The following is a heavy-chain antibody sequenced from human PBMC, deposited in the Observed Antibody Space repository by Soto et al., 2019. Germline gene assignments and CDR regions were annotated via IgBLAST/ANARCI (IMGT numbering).Heavy chain of an antibody. Sequence: PSETLSLTCTFSGGSVSSGDYYWSWIRQPPGKGLEWIGYIYYSGSTYYNPSLKSRVTISVDTSKNQFSLKLSSVTAADTAVYYCARKQQLVDYYFDYWGQGTLVTVSS. D-gene: IGHD6-13*01. CDR3: ARKQQLVDYYFDY. J-gene: IGHJ4*02. V-gene: IGHV4-30-4*01. CDR2: IYYSGST. CDR1: GGSVSSGDYY.